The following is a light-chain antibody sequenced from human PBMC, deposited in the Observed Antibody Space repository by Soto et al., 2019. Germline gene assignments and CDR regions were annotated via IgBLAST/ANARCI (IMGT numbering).Light chain of an antibody. V-gene: IGKV3-15*01. CDR2: DAY. J-gene: IGKJ4*01. CDR1: QGVGST. CDR3: HHYKTWPLA. Sequence: EIIMTQSPATLSVSPGGRFTLSCRASQGVGSTLAWYRQQPGQAPRLLIYDAYIRASGVPAKFSGSGSGTEFTLTIGGLQSEDFAVYFCHHYKTWPLAFGGGTKVDIK.